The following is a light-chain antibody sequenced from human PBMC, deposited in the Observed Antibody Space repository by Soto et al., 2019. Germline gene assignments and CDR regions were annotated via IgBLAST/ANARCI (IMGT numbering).Light chain of an antibody. CDR1: QSISSW. Sequence: DSQMTQSPSALSASVGDMVTITGRASQSISSWLAWYQQKPGKAPKLLIYKASSLESGVPSRFSGSGSGTEFTLTTSSLQPDDFATYYCQQYNYYPWTFGQGTPGDIK. V-gene: IGKV1-5*03. CDR2: KAS. CDR3: QQYNYYPWT. J-gene: IGKJ1*01.